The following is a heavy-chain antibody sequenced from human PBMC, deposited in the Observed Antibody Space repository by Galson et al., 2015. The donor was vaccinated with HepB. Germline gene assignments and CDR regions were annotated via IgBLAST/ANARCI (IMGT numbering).Heavy chain of an antibody. Sequence: SVKVSCKASGDSFSIYAMSWVRQAPGQGLEWMGGISPILGIPNYAQKFQDRVTITADKSTGTAFMELSSLRSEDTAVYYCARADDFWSGYRDAGTSRWFDSWGQVTLVIVSS. CDR2: ISPILGIP. D-gene: IGHD3-3*01. CDR3: ARADDFWSGYRDAGTSRWFDS. CDR1: GDSFSIYA. J-gene: IGHJ5*01. V-gene: IGHV1-69*10.